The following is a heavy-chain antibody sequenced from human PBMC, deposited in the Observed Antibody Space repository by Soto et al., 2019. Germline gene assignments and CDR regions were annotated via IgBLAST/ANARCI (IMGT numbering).Heavy chain of an antibody. D-gene: IGHD3-22*01. Sequence: ASVKVSCKTSGYTFTAYVLAWLLQAPGQRPEWMGWVSTNNADTNYAQKFQGRVTMTTETSTRTTYMELRSLRSDDTAVYYCARELTTARSAYYSFPYWGQGPLLTLPS. J-gene: IGHJ4*02. CDR2: VSTNNADT. CDR1: GYTFTAYV. CDR3: ARELTTARSAYYSFPY. V-gene: IGHV1-18*01.